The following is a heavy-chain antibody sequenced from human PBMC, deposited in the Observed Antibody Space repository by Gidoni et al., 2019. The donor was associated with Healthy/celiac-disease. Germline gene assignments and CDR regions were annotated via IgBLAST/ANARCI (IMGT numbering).Heavy chain of an antibody. CDR2: FDPEDGET. J-gene: IGHJ4*02. CDR3: ATDGPYGDYARFDY. Sequence: QVQLVQDGAEVKKPGASVKVCCKVSGYTLTELSMHWVRQAPGKGLEWMGGFDPEDGETIYAQKFQGRVTMTEDTSTDTAYMELSSLRSEDTAVYYCATDGPYGDYARFDYWGQGTLVTVSS. CDR1: GYTLTELS. D-gene: IGHD4-17*01. V-gene: IGHV1-24*01.